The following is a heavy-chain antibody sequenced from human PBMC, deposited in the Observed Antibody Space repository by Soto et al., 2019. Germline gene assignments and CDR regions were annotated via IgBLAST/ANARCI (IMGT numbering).Heavy chain of an antibody. V-gene: IGHV3-53*04. D-gene: IGHD3-22*01. CDR1: GFTVSSNY. CDR2: IYSGGST. Sequence: GGSLRLSCAASGFTVSSNYMSWVRQAPGKGLEWVSVIYSGGSTYYADSVKGRFTISRHNSKNTLYLQMNSLRAEDTAVYYCARGHYYYDSSGYYPVNWGKGTLVTASS. J-gene: IGHJ4*02. CDR3: ARGHYYYDSSGYYPVN.